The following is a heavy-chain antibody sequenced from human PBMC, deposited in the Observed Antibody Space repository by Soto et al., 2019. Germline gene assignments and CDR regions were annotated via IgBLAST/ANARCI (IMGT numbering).Heavy chain of an antibody. CDR3: ARDRSFDCSSTSCYTGSYWFDP. D-gene: IGHD2-2*02. CDR2: IIPIFGTA. J-gene: IGHJ5*02. CDR1: GGTFSSYA. Sequence: WASVKVSCKASGGTFSSYAISWVRQAPGQGLEWMGGIIPIFGTANYAQKFQGRVTITADESTSTAYMELSSLRSEDTAVYYCARDRSFDCSSTSCYTGSYWFDPWGQGTLVTVS. V-gene: IGHV1-69*13.